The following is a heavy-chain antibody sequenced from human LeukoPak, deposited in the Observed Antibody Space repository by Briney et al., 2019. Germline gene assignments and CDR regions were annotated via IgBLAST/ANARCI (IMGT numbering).Heavy chain of an antibody. CDR2: IIPIFGTA. V-gene: IGHV1-69*13. J-gene: IGHJ6*03. D-gene: IGHD6-13*01. Sequence: SVKVSCKASGGTFSSYAISWVRQAPGQGLEWMGGIIPIFGTANYAQKFQGRVTITADESTSTAYMELSSLRSEDTAVYYCARVAADLYYYYYMDVWGKGTTVTVSS. CDR3: ARVAADLYYYYYMDV. CDR1: GGTFSSYA.